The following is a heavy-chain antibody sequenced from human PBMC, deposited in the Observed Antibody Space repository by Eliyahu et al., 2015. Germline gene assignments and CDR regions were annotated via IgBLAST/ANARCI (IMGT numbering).Heavy chain of an antibody. D-gene: IGHD6-19*01. J-gene: IGHJ4*02. CDR1: GFXXXSYA. CDR2: ISGSGGST. CDR3: AKSIAVAGPLSPFDY. Sequence: EVQLLESGGGLVQPGGSLRLSCAASGFXXXSYAMXXVRQAPGKGLEWVSAISGSGGSTYYADSVKGRFTISRDNSKNTLYLQMNSLRAEDTAVYYCAKSIAVAGPLSPFDYWGQGTLVTVSS. V-gene: IGHV3-23*01.